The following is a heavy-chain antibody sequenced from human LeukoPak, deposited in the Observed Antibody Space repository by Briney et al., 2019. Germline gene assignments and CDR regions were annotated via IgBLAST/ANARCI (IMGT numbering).Heavy chain of an antibody. J-gene: IGHJ4*02. D-gene: IGHD1-26*01. CDR1: CGALSSYY. CDR3: ARERMVGATCYFDQ. V-gene: IGHV4-59*01. CDR2: IHYSGST. Sequence: PSETLSPTRSVSCGALSSYYWALIRQPPRKGLELIGYIHYSGSTNYNPSLKSRVNISLDTSNNQFSLKLSSVSAADTAVYYCARERMVGATCYFDQWGQGSLVTVSS.